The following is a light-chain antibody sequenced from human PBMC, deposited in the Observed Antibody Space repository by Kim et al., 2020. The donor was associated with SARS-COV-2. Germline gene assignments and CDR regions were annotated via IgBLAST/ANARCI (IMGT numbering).Light chain of an antibody. CDR2: GAS. CDR3: QQYGISLT. Sequence: EIVLTQSPGTLSLSTGERATLSCRASQSVSSSYLAWYQQKPGQAPRLLIYGASSRATGIPDRFSGSGSGTDFTLTISRLEPEDFAVYYCQQYGISLTFGGGTKVDIK. CDR1: QSVSSSY. J-gene: IGKJ4*01. V-gene: IGKV3-20*01.